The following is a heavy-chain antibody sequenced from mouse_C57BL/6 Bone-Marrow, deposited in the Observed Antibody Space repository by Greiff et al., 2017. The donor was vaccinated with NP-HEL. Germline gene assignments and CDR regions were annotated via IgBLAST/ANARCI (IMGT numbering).Heavy chain of an antibody. V-gene: IGHV5-6*01. CDR3: ASHLSPYAMDY. CDR2: ISSGGSYT. J-gene: IGHJ4*01. CDR1: GFTFSSYG. Sequence: EVKLMESGGDLVKPGGSLKLSCAASGFTFSSYGMSWVRQTPDKRLEWVATISSGGSYTYYPDSVKGRFTISRDNAKNTLYLQMSSLKSEDTAMYYCASHLSPYAMDYWGQGTSVTVSS.